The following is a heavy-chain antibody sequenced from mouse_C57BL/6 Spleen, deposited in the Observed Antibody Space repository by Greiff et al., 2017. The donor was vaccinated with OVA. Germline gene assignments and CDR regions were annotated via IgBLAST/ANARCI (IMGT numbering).Heavy chain of an antibody. CDR1: GYAFTNYL. D-gene: IGHD2-1*01. Sequence: QVQLQQSGAELVRPGTSVKVSCKASGYAFTNYLIEWVKQRPGQGLEWIGVINPGSGGTNYNEKFKGKATLTADKSSSTAYMQLSSLTSEDSAVYVCARNDYGRDYAMDYWGQGTSVTVSS. CDR2: INPGSGGT. V-gene: IGHV1-54*01. CDR3: ARNDYGRDYAMDY. J-gene: IGHJ4*01.